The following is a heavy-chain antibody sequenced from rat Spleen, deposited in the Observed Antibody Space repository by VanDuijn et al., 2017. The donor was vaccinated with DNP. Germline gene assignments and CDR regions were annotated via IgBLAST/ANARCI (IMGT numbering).Heavy chain of an antibody. CDR1: GFIFSNYW. CDR2: ISNTGDST. V-gene: IGHV5-31*01. Sequence: EVQLVESGGGPVQPGRSLKLSCVASGFIFSNYWMTWIRQAPGKGLEWVASISNTGDSTYYSDSVRGRFSLSRDNAKSTLYLQVNSLRSEDTATYYCAGRPPPTRGPFDYWGQGTLVTVSS. J-gene: IGHJ3*01. D-gene: IGHD1-4*01. CDR3: AGRPPPTRGPFDY.